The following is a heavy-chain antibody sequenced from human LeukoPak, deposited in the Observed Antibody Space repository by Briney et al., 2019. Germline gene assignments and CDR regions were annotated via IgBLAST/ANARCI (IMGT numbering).Heavy chain of an antibody. CDR3: ARARIWYSSSWYFDY. V-gene: IGHV4-34*01. CDR2: INHSGST. D-gene: IGHD6-13*01. Sequence: PSETLSLTCAVYGGSSSGYYWSWIRQPPGKGLEWIGEINHSGSTNYNPSLKSRVTISVDTSKNQFSLKLSSVTAADTAVYYCARARIWYSSSWYFDYWGQGTLVTVSS. CDR1: GGSSSGYY. J-gene: IGHJ4*02.